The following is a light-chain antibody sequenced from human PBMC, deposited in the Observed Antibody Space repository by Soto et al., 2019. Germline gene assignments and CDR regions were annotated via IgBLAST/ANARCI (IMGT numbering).Light chain of an antibody. CDR3: QQYGTSPRT. CDR1: QSVSSSY. V-gene: IGKV3-20*01. Sequence: EIVLTQSPGTLSLSPGERATLSCRASQSVSSSYLAWYQQKPGQAPRLLIYDASSRATGIPERFSGSGSGTDFTLTISRLEPEDFAVYYCQQYGTSPRTFGQGTKVDIK. CDR2: DAS. J-gene: IGKJ1*01.